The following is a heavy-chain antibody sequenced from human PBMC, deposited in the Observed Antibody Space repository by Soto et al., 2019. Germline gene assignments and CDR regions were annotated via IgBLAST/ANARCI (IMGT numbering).Heavy chain of an antibody. V-gene: IGHV6-1*01. D-gene: IGHD1-1*01. J-gene: IGHJ6*02. CDR1: GDSVSSNSAA. Sequence: SQTLSLTCAISGDSVSSNSAAWNWIRQSPSRGLEWLGRTYYRSKWYNDYAVSVKSRITINPDTSKNQFSLQLNSVTPEDTAVYYCARARPPNKGNYYYGMDVWGQGTTVTVSS. CDR2: TYYRSKWYN. CDR3: ARARPPNKGNYYYGMDV.